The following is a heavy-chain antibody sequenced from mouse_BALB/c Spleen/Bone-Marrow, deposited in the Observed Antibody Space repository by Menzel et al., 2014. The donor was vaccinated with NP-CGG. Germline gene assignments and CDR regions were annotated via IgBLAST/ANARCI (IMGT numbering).Heavy chain of an antibody. CDR2: IWGGGNT. V-gene: IGHV2-6-4*01. D-gene: IGHD1-1*01. CDR3: ARFITTGTMDY. Sequence: VMLVESGPGQVAPSQSLSITCTASGFSLSRYNVHWVRQPPGKGLEWLGVIWGGGNTDYNSGLKSRLNISKDNSKSQVFLKLNSLQTDDTAMYYCARFITTGTMDYWGQGTSVTVSS. J-gene: IGHJ4*01. CDR1: GFSLSRYN.